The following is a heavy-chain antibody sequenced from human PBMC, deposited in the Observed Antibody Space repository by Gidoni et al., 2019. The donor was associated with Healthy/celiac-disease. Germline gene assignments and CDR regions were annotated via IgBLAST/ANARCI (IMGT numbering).Heavy chain of an antibody. J-gene: IGHJ6*02. CDR2: IYYSGST. V-gene: IGHV4-31*03. CDR1: GCSISSVGYY. CDR3: ARDIGVVVPAANGYYYYGMDV. D-gene: IGHD2-2*01. Sequence: QVQLQESGPGLVKPSQTLSLTCTVSGCSISSVGYYWSGIRQHPGKGLEWIGYIYYSGSTYYNPSLKSRVTISVDTSKNQFSLKLSAVTAADTAVYYCARDIGVVVPAANGYYYYGMDVWGQGTTVTVSS.